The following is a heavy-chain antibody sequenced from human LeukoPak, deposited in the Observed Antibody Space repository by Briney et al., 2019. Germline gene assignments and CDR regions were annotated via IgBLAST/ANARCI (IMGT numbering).Heavy chain of an antibody. CDR2: ISVAGATT. CDR3: ARPKMAVVTPLDY. Sequence: GGSLRLSCVSSGFIFSSYVMSWVRQAPGKGLEWVSSISVAGATTDYADSVKGRFTISRDNSKSTVYLQMNGLRDEDTAVYYCARPKMAVVTPLDYWGQGTLVTVSS. V-gene: IGHV3-23*01. J-gene: IGHJ4*02. CDR1: GFIFSSYV. D-gene: IGHD4-23*01.